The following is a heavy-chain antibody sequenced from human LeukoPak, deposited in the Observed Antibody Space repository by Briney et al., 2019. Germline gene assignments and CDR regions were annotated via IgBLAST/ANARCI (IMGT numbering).Heavy chain of an antibody. CDR1: GGTFSSYA. D-gene: IGHD5-24*01. CDR2: IIPILGIA. J-gene: IGHJ4*02. Sequence: ASVKVSCKASGGTFSSYAISWVRQAPGQGLEWMGRIIPILGIANYAQKFQGRVTITADKSTSTAYMELSSLRSEDTAVYYCARGPIEMATTDYWGQGTLVTVSS. CDR3: ARGPIEMATTDY. V-gene: IGHV1-69*04.